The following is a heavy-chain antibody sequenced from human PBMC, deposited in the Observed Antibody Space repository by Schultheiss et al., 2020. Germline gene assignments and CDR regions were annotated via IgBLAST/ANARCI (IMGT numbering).Heavy chain of an antibody. J-gene: IGHJ5*02. CDR2: LSSGGKNK. Sequence: GGSLRLSCAASGFTLSNSAVHWVRQAPGKGLEWVAVLSSGGKNKYYAVSVKGRFIISRDISKNTLYLQMNSLRAEDTAVYHCAKDYYSAVRNCFDPWGQGTLVTVSS. CDR1: GFTLSNSA. D-gene: IGHD3-10*01. CDR3: AKDYYSAVRNCFDP. V-gene: IGHV3-30*04.